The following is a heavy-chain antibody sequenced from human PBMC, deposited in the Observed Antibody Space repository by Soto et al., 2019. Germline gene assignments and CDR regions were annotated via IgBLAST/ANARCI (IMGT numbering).Heavy chain of an antibody. CDR1: GFTVSSNY. CDR3: ARGNAFDI. V-gene: IGHV3-53*01. CDR2: IYSSGGT. Sequence: GGSLRLSCAASGFTVSSNYMSWVRQAPGKGLEWVSLIYSSGGTYHADSVKGRFTISRDSSKNTLYLQMNSLRADDTAVYYCARGNAFDIWGQGTMVTVSS. J-gene: IGHJ3*02.